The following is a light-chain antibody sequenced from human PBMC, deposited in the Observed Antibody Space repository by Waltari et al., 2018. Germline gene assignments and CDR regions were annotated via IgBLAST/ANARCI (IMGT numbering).Light chain of an antibody. J-gene: IGKJ4*01. CDR1: QSISSY. Sequence: DIQMTQSPSSLSASGGARVPITCRASQSISSYLNWYQQKPGKAPKLLIYAASSLQSGVPSRFSGSGSGTDFTLTISSLQPEDFATYYCQQSYSTPLTFGGGTKVEIK. CDR3: QQSYSTPLT. CDR2: AAS. V-gene: IGKV1-39*01.